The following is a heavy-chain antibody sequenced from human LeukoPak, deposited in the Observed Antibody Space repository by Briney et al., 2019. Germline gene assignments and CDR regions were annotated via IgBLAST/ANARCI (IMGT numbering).Heavy chain of an antibody. CDR1: GYTFTGYY. CDR3: ARGGLIAVAGYYFDY. D-gene: IGHD6-19*01. CDR2: INPNSGGT. Sequence: ASVKVSCKASGYTFTGYYMHWVRQAPGQGLEWMGWINPNSGGTNYAQKFQGRVTMTRDTSISTAYMELSGLRSDDTAVYYCARGGLIAVAGYYFDYWGQGTLVTVSS. J-gene: IGHJ4*02. V-gene: IGHV1-2*02.